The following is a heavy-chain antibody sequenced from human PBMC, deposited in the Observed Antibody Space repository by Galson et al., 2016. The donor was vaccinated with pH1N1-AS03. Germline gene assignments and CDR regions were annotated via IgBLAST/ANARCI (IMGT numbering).Heavy chain of an antibody. Sequence: SLRLSCAGSGSIFSKFQMSWVRQAPGKGLEWVSALSSRGDDAYYADSVKGRFTISRDNPMNTLYLQMNSLEAEDTAVYYCAKGQLGILFYGIHVWGQGTTVIVSS. J-gene: IGHJ6*02. D-gene: IGHD7-27*01. V-gene: IGHV3-23*01. CDR2: LSSRGDDA. CDR3: AKGQLGILFYGIHV. CDR1: GSIFSKFQ.